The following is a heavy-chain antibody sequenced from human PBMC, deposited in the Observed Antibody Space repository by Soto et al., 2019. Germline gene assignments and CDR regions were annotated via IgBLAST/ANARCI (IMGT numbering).Heavy chain of an antibody. Sequence: QVQLVQPGAEVKKPGASVKVSCKASGYTFTSYGISWVRQAPGQGHEWMGWISAYNGNTNYAQKLQGRVTMTTDTATSTADMELRSLRSDDTAVYYCARDSPLPGYSGYDLLRRAFDIWGPGTMVTGSS. CDR2: ISAYNGNT. CDR1: GYTFTSYG. J-gene: IGHJ3*02. D-gene: IGHD5-12*01. V-gene: IGHV1-18*04. CDR3: ARDSPLPGYSGYDLLRRAFDI.